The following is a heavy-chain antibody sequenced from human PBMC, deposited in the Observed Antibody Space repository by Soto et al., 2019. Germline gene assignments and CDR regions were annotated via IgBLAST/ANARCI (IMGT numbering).Heavy chain of an antibody. CDR3: ARGAPGGVLDF. D-gene: IGHD3-16*01. Sequence: QVQLVESGGGVVQPGRSLRLSCAASGFTFSSYGMHWGRQAPGKGLEWVAVIWYDGSNKYYADSVKGRFTIPRDNSKNTLYLQMNSLRAEDTAVYYCARGAPGGVLDFWGQGTLVTVA. J-gene: IGHJ4*02. CDR1: GFTFSSYG. CDR2: IWYDGSNK. V-gene: IGHV3-33*01.